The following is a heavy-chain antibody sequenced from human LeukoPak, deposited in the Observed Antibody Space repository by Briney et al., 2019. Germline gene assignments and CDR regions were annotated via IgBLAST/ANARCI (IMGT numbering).Heavy chain of an antibody. CDR2: IYYSGST. V-gene: IGHV4-59*01. D-gene: IGHD1-26*01. CDR1: GGSISSYY. J-gene: IGHJ6*02. CDR3: ARVGYYYYYGMDV. Sequence: PSETLSLTCTVSGGSISSYYWSRIRQPPGKGLEWIGYIYYSGSTNYNPSLKSRVTISVDTSKNQFSLKLSSVTAADTAVYYCARVGYYYYYGMDVWGQGTTVTVSS.